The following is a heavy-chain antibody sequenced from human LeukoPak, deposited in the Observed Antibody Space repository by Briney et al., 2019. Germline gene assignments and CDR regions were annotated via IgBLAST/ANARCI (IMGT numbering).Heavy chain of an antibody. CDR1: GGSISSYY. D-gene: IGHD6-13*01. Sequence: SETLSLTCTVSGGSISSYYWSWIRQPPGKGLEWIGYIYYSGSTNYNPSLKSRVTISVDTSKNQFSLKLSSVTAADTAVYYCAGSSWPYYYYYMDVWGKGTTVTFSS. J-gene: IGHJ6*03. CDR2: IYYSGST. CDR3: AGSSWPYYYYYMDV. V-gene: IGHV4-59*01.